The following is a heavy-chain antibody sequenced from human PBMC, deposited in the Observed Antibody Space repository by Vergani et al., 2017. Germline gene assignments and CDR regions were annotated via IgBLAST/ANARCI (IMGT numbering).Heavy chain of an antibody. CDR2: ISSFSSYI. Sequence: EVQLVESGGGLVKPGGSLRLSCAASGFTFSSYSMNWVRQAPGKGLEWVSSISSFSSYIYYADSVKGRFTISRDNAKNSLYLRMNSLRAEDTAVYYCADTADYYCYMDVWGKGTTVTVSS. J-gene: IGHJ6*03. V-gene: IGHV3-21*01. CDR1: GFTFSSYS. D-gene: IGHD2-21*02. CDR3: ADTADYYCYMDV.